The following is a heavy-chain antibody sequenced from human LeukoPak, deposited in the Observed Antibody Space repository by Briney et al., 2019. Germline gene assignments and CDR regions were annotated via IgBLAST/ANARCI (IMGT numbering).Heavy chain of an antibody. V-gene: IGHV3-30-3*01. CDR3: ARHFTTGSIDH. CDR2: ISRDGGIR. D-gene: IGHD3-9*01. J-gene: IGHJ4*02. CDR1: GFIFSTYD. Sequence: AGTSLRLSCAASGFIFSTYDMHWVRQAPGKGLEWVAVISRDGGIRYHADSVKGRFTIFRDNSKNTLYLQMNSLRTDDTAVYYCARHFTTGSIDHWGQGNLITVSS.